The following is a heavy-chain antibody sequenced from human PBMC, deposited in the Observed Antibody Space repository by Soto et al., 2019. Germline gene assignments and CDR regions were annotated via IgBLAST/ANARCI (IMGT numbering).Heavy chain of an antibody. J-gene: IGHJ5*02. CDR3: VKTYGSMNWFDL. CDR1: GASITGSRYY. V-gene: IGHV4-39*01. D-gene: IGHD3-10*01. CDR2: IYHIGSP. Sequence: LQLEESGPGLVKPSETLSLTCTVSGASITGSRYYWGWIRQPPGKGLEWIGTIYHIGSPYYNPSLKSRFTMYVDTAKKQVSLRRTSVTAADAAVYYCVKTYGSMNWFDLWGQGTLVTVSS.